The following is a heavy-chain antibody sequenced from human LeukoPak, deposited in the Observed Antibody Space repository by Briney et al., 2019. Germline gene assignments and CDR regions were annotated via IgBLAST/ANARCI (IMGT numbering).Heavy chain of an antibody. D-gene: IGHD6-19*01. CDR1: GVNLSNYG. CDR3: ARGRPSTGLSPFDY. V-gene: IGHV3-23*01. Sequence: GGSLRLSRAASGVNLSNYGMSWVGQAPGKGLEWVSAISGSGGSTNHADSVKGRFTTSEHNSNHPLHLQMSSLRAEDPAVYYCARGRPSTGLSPFDYWGGGPRVSVSS. CDR2: ISGSGGST. J-gene: IGHJ4*02.